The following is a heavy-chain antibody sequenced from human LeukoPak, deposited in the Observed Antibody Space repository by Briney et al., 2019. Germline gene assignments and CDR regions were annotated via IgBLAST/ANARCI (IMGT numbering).Heavy chain of an antibody. V-gene: IGHV4-59*08. Sequence: PSETLSLTRTVSGGSISGYYWTWIRQPPGKGLEWIGYIYHSGNTNYTPSLKSRVTISLDMSKNQLSLKLTSVTAADTAVYYCARRTTVAPEYHFGSWGQGILVTVSS. D-gene: IGHD1-1*01. CDR3: ARRTTVAPEYHFGS. J-gene: IGHJ4*02. CDR1: GGSISGYY. CDR2: IYHSGNT.